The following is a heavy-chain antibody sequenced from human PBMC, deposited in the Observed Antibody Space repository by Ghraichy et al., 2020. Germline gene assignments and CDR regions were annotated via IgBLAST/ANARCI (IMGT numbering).Heavy chain of an antibody. Sequence: GESLNISCAASGFTFSTYAMHWVRQAPGKGLEYVSGISGNGGSTYYTNSVKVRFTISRDNSKNTLYLQVGSLRAADMAVYYCARERYFDSTYGFDIWGQGTMVTFSS. CDR3: ARERYFDSTYGFDI. D-gene: IGHD3-9*01. J-gene: IGHJ3*02. CDR1: GFTFSTYA. V-gene: IGHV3-64*01. CDR2: ISGNGGST.